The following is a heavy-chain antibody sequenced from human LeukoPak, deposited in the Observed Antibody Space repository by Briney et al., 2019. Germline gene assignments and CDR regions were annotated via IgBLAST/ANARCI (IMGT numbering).Heavy chain of an antibody. Sequence: GGALRLSCAASGFTFRNYEMNWVRQAPGKGLEWITYISGPGSAIYYADSVKGRFTMSRDNAKNSLYLQMNSLRAEDTAVYYCARDGPGTGLDYWGQGTLVTVSS. D-gene: IGHD3/OR15-3a*01. CDR1: GFTFRNYE. CDR3: ARDGPGTGLDY. V-gene: IGHV3-48*03. CDR2: ISGPGSAI. J-gene: IGHJ4*02.